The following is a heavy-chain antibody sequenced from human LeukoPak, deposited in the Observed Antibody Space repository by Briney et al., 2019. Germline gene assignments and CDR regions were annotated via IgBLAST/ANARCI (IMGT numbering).Heavy chain of an antibody. CDR3: ARGDFWSGYQPYYFDY. V-gene: IGHV4-39*01. CDR1: GGSISSSSYY. Sequence: PSETLSLTCTVSGGSISSSSYYWGWIRQPPGKGLEWIGSIYYSGSTYYNPSLKSRVTISVDTSKNQFSLKLSSVTAADTAVYYCARGDFWSGYQPYYFDYWGQGTLVTVSS. J-gene: IGHJ4*02. CDR2: IYYSGST. D-gene: IGHD3-3*01.